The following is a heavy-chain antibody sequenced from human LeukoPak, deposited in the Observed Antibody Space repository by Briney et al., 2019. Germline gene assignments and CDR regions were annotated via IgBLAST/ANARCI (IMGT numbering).Heavy chain of an antibody. J-gene: IGHJ6*03. Sequence: SVKVSCEASGGTFSSYAISWVRQAPGQGLEWMGGIIPIFGTANYAQKFQGRVTITTDESTSTAYMELSSLRSEDTAVYYCARDHYDFWSGYLYYMDVWGKGTTVTVSS. CDR3: ARDHYDFWSGYLYYMDV. V-gene: IGHV1-69*05. CDR2: IIPIFGTA. CDR1: GGTFSSYA. D-gene: IGHD3-3*01.